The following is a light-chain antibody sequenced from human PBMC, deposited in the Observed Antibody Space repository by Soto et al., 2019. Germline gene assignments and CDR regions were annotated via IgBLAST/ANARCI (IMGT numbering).Light chain of an antibody. Sequence: QSALTQPRSVSGAPGQRVTISCTESSSNIGAGYDVHWYQQLPGTAPKLLIYGNSNRPSGVPDRFSGSKSGTSASLAITGLQAEDEADYYCQSHDSSLSGWVFGGGTKVTVL. CDR3: QSHDSSLSGWV. J-gene: IGLJ3*02. V-gene: IGLV1-40*01. CDR1: SSNIGAGYD. CDR2: GNS.